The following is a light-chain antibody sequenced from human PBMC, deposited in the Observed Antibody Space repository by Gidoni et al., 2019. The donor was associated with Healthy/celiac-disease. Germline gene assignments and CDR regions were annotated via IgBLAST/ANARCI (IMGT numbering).Light chain of an antibody. V-gene: IGLV3-1*01. CDR3: QAWDRSTGV. CDR2: QDS. Sequence: SYELTQPPSVYVSQGQTASITCSGDKLGDKYACWYQQKQGQSPVLVIYQDSKRPSGIPARFSGSNSGNTATLTISGTQAMDEADYYCQAWDRSTGVFGTGTKVTVL. CDR1: KLGDKY. J-gene: IGLJ1*01.